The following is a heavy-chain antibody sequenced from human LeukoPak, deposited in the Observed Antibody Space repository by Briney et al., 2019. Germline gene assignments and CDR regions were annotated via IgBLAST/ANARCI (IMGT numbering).Heavy chain of an antibody. CDR3: ARDGVSGMDV. D-gene: IGHD6-13*01. CDR1: GFTFSSYS. V-gene: IGHV3-48*04. Sequence: GGSLRLSCAASGFTFSSYSMNWVRQAPGKGLEWVSYISSSSSTIHYADSVKGRFTISIDNAKNSLYLQMNSLRAEDTAVYYCARDGVSGMDVWGQGTTVTVSS. CDR2: ISSSSSTI. J-gene: IGHJ6*02.